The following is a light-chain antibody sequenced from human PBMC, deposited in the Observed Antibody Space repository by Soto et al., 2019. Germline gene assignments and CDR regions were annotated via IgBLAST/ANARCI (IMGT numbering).Light chain of an antibody. CDR2: ANS. CDR1: SSNIGAGYD. J-gene: IGLJ1*01. V-gene: IGLV1-40*01. Sequence: QSVLTKPPSVSGAPGQRVTISCTGSSSNIGAGYDVHWYQQLPGTAPKLLIYANSNRPSGVPDRFSGSKSGTSASLAITGLQAEDEADYYCQSYDSSLSGYVFGTGTKLTVL. CDR3: QSYDSSLSGYV.